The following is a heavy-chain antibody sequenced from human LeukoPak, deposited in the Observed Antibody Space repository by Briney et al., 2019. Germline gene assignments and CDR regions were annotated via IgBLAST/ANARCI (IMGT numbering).Heavy chain of an antibody. CDR1: GGTFSSYA. CDR2: IIPIFGTA. D-gene: IGHD6-6*01. V-gene: IGHV1-69*05. J-gene: IGHJ3*02. CDR3: ASCIAALPGAFDI. Sequence: SVKVSCKASGGTFSSYAISWVRQAPRQGLEWMGGIIPIFGTANYAQKFQGRVTITTDESTSTAYMELSSLRSEDTAVYYCASCIAALPGAFDIWGQGTMVTVSS.